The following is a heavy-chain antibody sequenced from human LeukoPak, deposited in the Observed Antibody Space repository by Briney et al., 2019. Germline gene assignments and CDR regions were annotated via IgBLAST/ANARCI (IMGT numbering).Heavy chain of an antibody. CDR2: INHSGST. J-gene: IGHJ4*02. Sequence: SETLSLTCAVYGGSFSGYYWSWIPQPPRKGLEWVGEINHSGSTNYNPSLKSRVTISVDTSKNQFSLKLSSVTAADTAVYYCARGLYDFWSGYTSRYFDYWGQGTLVTVSS. V-gene: IGHV4-34*01. D-gene: IGHD3-3*01. CDR1: GGSFSGYY. CDR3: ARGLYDFWSGYTSRYFDY.